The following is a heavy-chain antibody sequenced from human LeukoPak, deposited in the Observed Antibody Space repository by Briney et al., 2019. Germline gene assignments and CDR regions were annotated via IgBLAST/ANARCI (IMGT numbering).Heavy chain of an antibody. V-gene: IGHV3-23*01. CDR3: AKEPQGGSGTYFDY. CDR1: GFTFSSYA. Sequence: GGSLRLSCAGSGFTFSSYAMTWVRQAPGKGLEWVSGISGSGDSTYYADSVKGRFTISRDNSKNTLYLQMNSLRAEDTAVYYCAKEPQGGSGTYFDYWGQGILVTVSS. D-gene: IGHD3-10*01. CDR2: ISGSGDST. J-gene: IGHJ4*02.